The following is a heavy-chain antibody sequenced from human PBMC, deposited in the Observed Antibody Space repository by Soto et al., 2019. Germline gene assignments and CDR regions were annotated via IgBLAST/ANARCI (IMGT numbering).Heavy chain of an antibody. CDR2: INPNSGGT. Sequence: ASVKVCCKASGYTFTGYYMHWVRQAPGQGLEWMGWINPNSGGTNYAQKFQGWVTMTRDTSISTAYMELSRLRSDDTAVYYCARNLQVGYCSSTSCHYYYYGMDVWGQGTTVTVSS. D-gene: IGHD2-2*01. CDR3: ARNLQVGYCSSTSCHYYYYGMDV. CDR1: GYTFTGYY. J-gene: IGHJ6*02. V-gene: IGHV1-2*04.